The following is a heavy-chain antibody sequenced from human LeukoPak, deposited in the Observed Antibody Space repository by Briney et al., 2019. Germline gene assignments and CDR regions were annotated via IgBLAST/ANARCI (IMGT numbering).Heavy chain of an antibody. J-gene: IGHJ3*02. CDR1: GFTFSSYW. V-gene: IGHV3-74*01. CDR3: GRVFGVVARAFDI. D-gene: IGHD2-15*01. CDR2: IIVDGSST. Sequence: PGGSLRLSCAASGFTFSSYWMHWVRQAPGKGLVWVSRIIVDGSSTSYADSVKGRFTISRDNAKNMLYLQMNSLRADDTAVYYCGRVFGVVARAFDIWGQGTMVTVSS.